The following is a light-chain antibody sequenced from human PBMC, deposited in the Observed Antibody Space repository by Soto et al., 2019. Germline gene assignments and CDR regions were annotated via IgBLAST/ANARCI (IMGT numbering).Light chain of an antibody. J-gene: IGKJ1*01. CDR3: QQYNNWPQT. Sequence: EIVMTQSPATLSVSPGERATLSCRASQSVSSNLAWYQQKPGQAPRLLIYGASTRATGIPARFSGSGSGTEFTLTISSRQSEDFAVYYCQQYNNWPQTFGQGTKV. CDR2: GAS. V-gene: IGKV3-15*01. CDR1: QSVSSN.